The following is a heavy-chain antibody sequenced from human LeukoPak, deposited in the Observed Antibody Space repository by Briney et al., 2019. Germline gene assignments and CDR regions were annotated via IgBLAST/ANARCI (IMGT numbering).Heavy chain of an antibody. CDR1: GGTFSSYA. J-gene: IGHJ4*02. CDR2: IIPIPGTT. CDR3: ARDSLAAAASDY. V-gene: IGHV1-69*13. Sequence: SVKVSCKASGGTFSSYAISWVRQAPGQGLEWMGGIIPIPGTTNFAQKFQGRVTITADESRSTTYMELSSLTSEDTAVYYCARDSLAAAASDYWGQGTLVTVSS. D-gene: IGHD6-13*01.